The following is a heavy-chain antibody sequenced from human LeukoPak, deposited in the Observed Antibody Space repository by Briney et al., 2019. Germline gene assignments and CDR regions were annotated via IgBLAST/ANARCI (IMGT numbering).Heavy chain of an antibody. CDR2: ISGSGDNT. J-gene: IGHJ6*03. CDR3: AKDTTSITPYYYMDV. V-gene: IGHV3-23*01. Sequence: PGGSLRLSCAASGFTFSNYAMSWVRQAPGKGLEWVSAISGSGDNTYYADSVKGRFTISRDNSKNTLYLQMNSLRAEDTAVYYCAKDTTSITPYYYMDVWGKGTTVTVSS. CDR1: GFTFSNYA. D-gene: IGHD1-14*01.